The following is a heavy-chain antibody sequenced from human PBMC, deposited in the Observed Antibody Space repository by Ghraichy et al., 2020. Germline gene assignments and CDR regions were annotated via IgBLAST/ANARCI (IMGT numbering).Heavy chain of an antibody. J-gene: IGHJ4*02. CDR1: GFTFSSYW. CDR2: IKQDGSEK. D-gene: IGHD3-3*01. Sequence: GALRLSCAASGFTFSSYWMSWVRQAPGKGLGWVANIKQDGSEKYYVESVKGRFTISRDNAKNSLYLQMNSLRAEDTAVYYCARERGFWSGYSVFFDYWGQGTLVTVSS. V-gene: IGHV3-7*03. CDR3: ARERGFWSGYSVFFDY.